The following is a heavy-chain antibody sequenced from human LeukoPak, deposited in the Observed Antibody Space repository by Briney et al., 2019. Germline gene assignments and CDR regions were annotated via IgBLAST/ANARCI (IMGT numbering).Heavy chain of an antibody. CDR2: ISGSAGST. Sequence: GGSLRLSCAASGFTFSSYAMSWVRQAPGKGLEWVSAISGSAGSTYYADSVKGRFTISRDNSKNTLYLQMNSLRAEDTAVYYCAKPGGSGTSSFFDHWGQGTLVTVSS. CDR3: AKPGGSGTSSFFDH. D-gene: IGHD3-10*01. V-gene: IGHV3-23*01. CDR1: GFTFSSYA. J-gene: IGHJ4*02.